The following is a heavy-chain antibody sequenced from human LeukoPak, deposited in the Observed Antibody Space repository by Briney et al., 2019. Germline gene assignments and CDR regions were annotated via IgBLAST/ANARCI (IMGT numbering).Heavy chain of an antibody. J-gene: IGHJ4*02. V-gene: IGHV1-2*02. CDR3: AREGSSGQLLDY. D-gene: IGHD3-22*01. CDR2: INPNSGGT. CDR1: GGTFSSYA. Sequence: ASVKVSCKASGGTFSSYAISWVRQAPGQGLEWMGWINPNSGGTNYAQKFQGRVTMTRDTSISTAYKELSRLRSDDTAVYYCAREGSSGQLLDYWGQGTLVTVSS.